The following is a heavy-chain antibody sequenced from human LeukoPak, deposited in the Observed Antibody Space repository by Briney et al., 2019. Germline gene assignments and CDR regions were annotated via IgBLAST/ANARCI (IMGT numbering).Heavy chain of an antibody. D-gene: IGHD3-10*01. CDR1: GYTFTSYG. CDR2: ISAYNGNT. J-gene: IGHJ4*02. CDR3: ARGKIRYGSGSYYQRYYYFDY. V-gene: IGHV1-18*01. Sequence: GASVKVSCKASGYTFTSYGISWVRQAPGQGLEWMGWISAYNGNTNYAQKLQGRVTMTRNTSISTAYMELSSLRSEDTAVYYCARGKIRYGSGSYYQRYYYFDYWGQGTLVTVSS.